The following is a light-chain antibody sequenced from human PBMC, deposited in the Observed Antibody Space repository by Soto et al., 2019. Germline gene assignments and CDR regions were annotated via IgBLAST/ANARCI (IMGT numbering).Light chain of an antibody. CDR1: SSDVGTYNR. CDR2: EVS. V-gene: IGLV2-18*02. CDR3: TSHTSSNTYV. J-gene: IGLJ1*01. Sequence: HCALTQPPYVSGSPGESVTISCPGSSSDVGTYNRVSWYQQPPGTAPKLMIYEVSNRPSGVPDRFSGSKSGNTASLTISGLQAEDEADYYCTSHTSSNTYVLGTGTKVTVL.